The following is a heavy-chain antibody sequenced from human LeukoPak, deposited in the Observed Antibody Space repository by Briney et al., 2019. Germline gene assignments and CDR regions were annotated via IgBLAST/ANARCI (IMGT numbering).Heavy chain of an antibody. V-gene: IGHV5-51*01. CDR1: GYSFTTYW. D-gene: IGHD6-13*01. J-gene: IGHJ5*02. Sequence: GESLKISCKGSGYSFTTYWIGWVRQMPGKGLEWMGIIYPGDSDTRYSPSFQGQVTISADKSISTAYLQWSSLKASDTAMYYCARRGSSWYGGGSPNWFDPWGQGTLVTVSS. CDR3: ARRGSSWYGGGSPNWFDP. CDR2: IYPGDSDT.